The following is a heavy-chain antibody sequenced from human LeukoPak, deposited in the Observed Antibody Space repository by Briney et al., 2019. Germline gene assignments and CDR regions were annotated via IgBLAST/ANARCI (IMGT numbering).Heavy chain of an antibody. V-gene: IGHV3-74*01. CDR2: INSDGSST. Sequence: GGSLRLSCAASGFTFRTYAMNWVRQAPGKGLVWVSHINSDGSSTNYADSVKGRFTISRDNAESTLYLQMNSLRVEDTAVYYCTRGNYGMDVWGQGTTVTVSS. J-gene: IGHJ6*02. CDR3: TRGNYGMDV. CDR1: GFTFRTYA.